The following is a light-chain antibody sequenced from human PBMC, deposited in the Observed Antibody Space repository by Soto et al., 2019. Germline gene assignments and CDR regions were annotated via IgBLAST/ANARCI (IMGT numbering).Light chain of an antibody. Sequence: EIVMTQSPATLSVSPGERATLSCRASQSVSTNLAWYQQKPGQAPRLLISGASARVTGIPARFSGSGSGTDFTLTVSILQSEDFAIYYCQQYNNWPLTFGGGTTVEIK. V-gene: IGKV3-15*01. CDR1: QSVSTN. CDR3: QQYNNWPLT. J-gene: IGKJ4*01. CDR2: GAS.